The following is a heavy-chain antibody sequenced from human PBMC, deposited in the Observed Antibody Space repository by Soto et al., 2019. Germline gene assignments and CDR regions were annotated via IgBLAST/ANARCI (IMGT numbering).Heavy chain of an antibody. CDR1: GFSVSNNY. Sequence: GGSLRLSYAASGFSVSNNYMTWVRQAPGKGLEWVSFIYSNGDTNYADSVRGQVTISADKSISTAYLQWSSLKASDTAMYYCARHSDRPQWPVYWGQGTLVTVSS. CDR3: ARHSDRPQWPVY. J-gene: IGHJ4*02. V-gene: IGHV3-53*01. CDR2: IYSNGDT. D-gene: IGHD6-19*01.